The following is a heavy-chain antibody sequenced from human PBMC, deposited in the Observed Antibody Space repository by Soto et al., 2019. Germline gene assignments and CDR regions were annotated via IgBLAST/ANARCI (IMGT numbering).Heavy chain of an antibody. V-gene: IGHV3-15*07. CDR2: IKSKTDGGTT. CDR1: GFTFSNAW. Sequence: GGSLRLSCAASGFTFSNAWMNWVRQAPGKGLEWVGRIKSKTDGGTTDYAAPVKGRFTISRDDSKNTLYLQMNSLKTEDTAVYYCTTDIGMIVVVITVYWGQGTLVTVSS. D-gene: IGHD3-22*01. J-gene: IGHJ4*02. CDR3: TTDIGMIVVVITVY.